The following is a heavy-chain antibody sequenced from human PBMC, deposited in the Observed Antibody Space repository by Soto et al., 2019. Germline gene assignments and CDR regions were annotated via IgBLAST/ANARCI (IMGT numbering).Heavy chain of an antibody. CDR3: AKRGARGDHTVNFDY. CDR2: IYSGATT. Sequence: GGSLRLSCAAFGFTVNSNYMTWVRQAPGKGLEWVSVIYSGATTYYADSVRGRFTISRDNSKNTLYPQMNNLRAEDTAVYYCAKRGARGDHTVNFDYWGQGPLVTVSS. V-gene: IGHV3-66*04. CDR1: GFTVNSNY. J-gene: IGHJ4*02. D-gene: IGHD4-4*01.